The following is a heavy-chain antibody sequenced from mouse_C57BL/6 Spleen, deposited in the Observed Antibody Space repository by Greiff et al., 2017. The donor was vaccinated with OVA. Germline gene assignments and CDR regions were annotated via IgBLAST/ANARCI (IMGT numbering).Heavy chain of an antibody. J-gene: IGHJ4*01. CDR1: GFTFSSYA. D-gene: IGHD2-4*01. CDR3: ARDKDYDRDYYAMDY. CDR2: ISDGGSYT. Sequence: EVHLVESGGGLVKPGGSLKLSCAASGFTFSSYAMSWVRQTPEKRLEWVATISDGGSYTYYPDNVKGRFTISRDNAKNNLYLQMSHLKSEDTAMYYCARDKDYDRDYYAMDYWGQGTSVTVSS. V-gene: IGHV5-4*01.